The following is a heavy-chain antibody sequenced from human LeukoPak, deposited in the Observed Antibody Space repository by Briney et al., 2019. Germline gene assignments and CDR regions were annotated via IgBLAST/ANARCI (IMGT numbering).Heavy chain of an antibody. CDR2: IYPGDSQT. Sequence: GESVKISCKGSGYSFSSYWIGWVRQMPGKGLEWMGIIYPGDSQTRYSPSFQGQVTISADKSINTAYLQWSSLKTSDTAMYYCARAATPGTATWFDPWGQGTLVTVSS. CDR3: ARAATPGTATWFDP. CDR1: GYSFSSYW. V-gene: IGHV5-51*01. D-gene: IGHD1-1*01. J-gene: IGHJ5*02.